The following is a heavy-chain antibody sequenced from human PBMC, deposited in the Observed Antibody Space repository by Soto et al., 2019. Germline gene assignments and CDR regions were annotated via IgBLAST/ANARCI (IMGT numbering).Heavy chain of an antibody. CDR3: ARDAAYNDFWGGVMELYSYNMDV. CDR2: ISAHNGDT. Sequence: QVQLVQSAAEVKKPGASLKVSCRASGYNFANYGISWVRQAPGQGLEWMGWISAHNGDTKYAQKVQGRFTMTADTSTSTAYIEMWSLRSDDTAVYYCARDAAYNDFWGGVMELYSYNMDVWGQGTTVTV. J-gene: IGHJ6*02. D-gene: IGHD3-3*01. V-gene: IGHV1-18*01. CDR1: GYNFANYG.